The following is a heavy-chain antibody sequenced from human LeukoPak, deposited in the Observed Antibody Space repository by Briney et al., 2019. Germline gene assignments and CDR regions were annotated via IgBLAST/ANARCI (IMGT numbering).Heavy chain of an antibody. J-gene: IGHJ5*02. CDR1: GYTLTELS. V-gene: IGHV1-24*01. CDR3: ARVVVAAPIIYGDYNWFDP. D-gene: IGHD4-17*01. CDR2: FDPEDGET. Sequence: ASVKVSCKVSGYTLTELSMHWVRQAPGKGLEWMGGFDPEDGETIYAQKFQGRVTMTEDTSTDTAYMELSSLRSEDTAVYYCARVVVAAPIIYGDYNWFDPWGQGTLVTVSS.